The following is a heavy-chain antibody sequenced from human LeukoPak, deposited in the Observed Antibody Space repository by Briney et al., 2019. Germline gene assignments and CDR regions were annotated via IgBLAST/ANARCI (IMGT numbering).Heavy chain of an antibody. CDR1: GGSISSSNW. CDR2: IYHSGST. J-gene: IGHJ5*02. CDR3: ASFLIRQRTSSWPQNWFDP. D-gene: IGHD6-13*01. V-gene: IGHV4-4*02. Sequence: PSGTLSLTCAVSGGSISSSNWWSWVRQPPGKGLEWIGEIYHSGSTNYNPSLKSRVTISVDKSKNQFSLKLSSVTAADTAVYYCASFLIRQRTSSWPQNWFDPWGQGTLVTVSS.